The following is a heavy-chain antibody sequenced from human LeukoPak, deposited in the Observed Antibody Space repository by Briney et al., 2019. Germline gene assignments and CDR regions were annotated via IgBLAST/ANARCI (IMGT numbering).Heavy chain of an antibody. CDR2: IYHSGST. Sequence: PSETLSLTCAVSGYSISSGYYWGWIRQPPGKGLEWIGSIYHSGSTYYNPSLKSRVTISVDTSKNQFSLKPSSVTAADTAVYYCARDRVTVTTGWFDPWGQGTLVTVSS. J-gene: IGHJ5*02. CDR1: GYSISSGYY. CDR3: ARDRVTVTTGWFDP. V-gene: IGHV4-38-2*01. D-gene: IGHD4-17*01.